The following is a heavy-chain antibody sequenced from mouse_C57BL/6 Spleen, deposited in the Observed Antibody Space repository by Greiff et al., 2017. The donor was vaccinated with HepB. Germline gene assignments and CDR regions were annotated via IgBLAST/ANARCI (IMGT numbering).Heavy chain of an antibody. CDR1: GFTFSSYA. V-gene: IGHV5-9-1*02. CDR3: TRDHLLLPYAMDY. D-gene: IGHD1-1*01. CDR2: ISSGGDYI. J-gene: IGHJ4*01. Sequence: EVKLVESGAGLVKPGGSLKLSCAASGFTFSSYAMSWVRQTPEKRLEWVAYISSGGDYIYYADTVKGRFTISRDNARNTLYLQMSSLKSEDTAMYYCTRDHLLLPYAMDYWGQGTSVTVSS.